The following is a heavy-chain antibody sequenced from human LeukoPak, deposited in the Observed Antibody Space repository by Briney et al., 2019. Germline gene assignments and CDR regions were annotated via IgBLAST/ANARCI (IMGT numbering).Heavy chain of an antibody. V-gene: IGHV3-21*06. D-gene: IGHD1-14*01. CDR1: GFTFSSYS. Sequence: GGSLRLSCAASGFTFSSYSMNWVRQAPGKGLEWVASIGPTGSDRYHADSIKGRFTISRDDANNFLYLQMNSLRAEDTAVYYCATETNGRHYDYWGQGTLLTVSS. J-gene: IGHJ4*02. CDR2: IGPTGSDR. CDR3: ATETNGRHYDY.